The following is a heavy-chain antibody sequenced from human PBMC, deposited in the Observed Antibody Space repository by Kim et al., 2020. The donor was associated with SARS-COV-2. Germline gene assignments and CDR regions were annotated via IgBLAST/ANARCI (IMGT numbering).Heavy chain of an antibody. Sequence: GGSLRLSCEASGFMFSNYWMSWVRQAPGKGLEWVAKIKQDESEKYYVDSVKGRFTISRDNAKNSVYLQMNSLRADDTAVYYCAGERGMSTSGSYYKGIEVWGQGTMVTVSS. CDR3: AGERGMSTSGSYYKGIEV. CDR1: GFMFSNYW. V-gene: IGHV3-7*01. J-gene: IGHJ6*02. CDR2: IKQDESEK. D-gene: IGHD3-10*01.